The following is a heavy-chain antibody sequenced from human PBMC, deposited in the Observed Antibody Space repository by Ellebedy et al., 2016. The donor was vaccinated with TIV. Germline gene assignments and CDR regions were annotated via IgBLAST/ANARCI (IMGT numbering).Heavy chain of an antibody. CDR2: INSDGSST. V-gene: IGHV3-74*01. Sequence: PGGSLRLSCAASGFTFTSYWMHLVRQVPGKGLVWVSRINSDGSSTNFADSVKGRFTISRDNAKNTLSLQMNSLRAEDTAVYYCARDSNWPYGGMDVWGQGTTVTVSS. CDR3: ARDSNWPYGGMDV. J-gene: IGHJ6*02. D-gene: IGHD7-27*01. CDR1: GFTFTSYW.